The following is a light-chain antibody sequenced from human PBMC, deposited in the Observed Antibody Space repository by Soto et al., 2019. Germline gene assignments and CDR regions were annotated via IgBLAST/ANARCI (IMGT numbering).Light chain of an antibody. CDR1: QEISRF. V-gene: IGKV1-8*01. CDR2: ASS. CDR3: QQYYQYPRT. J-gene: IGKJ1*01. Sequence: AVRVTQSPSSISASTGDRVTITCRASQEISRFLAWYQQRPGKAPNLLVYASSTLKSGVPSRFNGSGSGTDFTLTISILQSEDSATYFCQQYYQYPRTFGQGTKVEIK.